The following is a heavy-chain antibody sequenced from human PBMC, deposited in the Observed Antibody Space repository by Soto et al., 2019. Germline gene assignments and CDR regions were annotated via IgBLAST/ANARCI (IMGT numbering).Heavy chain of an antibody. Sequence: GGSLRLSCAASGFTFSSYAMSWVRQAPGKGLEWVSAISGSGGSTYYADSVKGRFTISRDNSKNTLYLQMNSLRAEDTAVYYCAKDLPLWFGELLAMDVWGQGTTVTVSS. CDR2: ISGSGGST. CDR1: GFTFSSYA. V-gene: IGHV3-23*01. CDR3: AKDLPLWFGELLAMDV. D-gene: IGHD3-10*01. J-gene: IGHJ6*02.